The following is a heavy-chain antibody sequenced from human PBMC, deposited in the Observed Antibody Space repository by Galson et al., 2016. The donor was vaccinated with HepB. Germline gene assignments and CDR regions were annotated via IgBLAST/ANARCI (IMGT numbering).Heavy chain of an antibody. D-gene: IGHD1-1*01. CDR1: GFIFSSYW. J-gene: IGHJ4*02. CDR3: TRSEGATGTRALDY. V-gene: IGHV3-74*01. Sequence: SLRLSCAASGFIFSSYWMHWVRQGPEKGLVWVSRINSAGSRTNYADSVKGRFTIARDNAKNTLYLQRNSLRAEDTAVYYCTRSEGATGTRALDYWGQGTLVTVSS. CDR2: INSAGSRT.